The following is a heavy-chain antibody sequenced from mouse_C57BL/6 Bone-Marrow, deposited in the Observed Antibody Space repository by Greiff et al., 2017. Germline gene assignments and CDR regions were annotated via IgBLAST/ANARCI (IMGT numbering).Heavy chain of an antibody. J-gene: IGHJ1*03. D-gene: IGHD1-1*01. CDR2: IWWNDDK. V-gene: IGHV8-5*01. CDR3: AQKGLYYYGSWYWYFDV. CDR1: GFSLSTSNMG. Sequence: QVTLKESGPGILQPSQTLSLTCSFSGFSLSTSNMGIGWIRQPSGKGLEWLAHIWWNDDKYYNPSLKSRLTISKDTSNNQVFLKITSVDTADIATYYCAQKGLYYYGSWYWYFDVWGTGTTVTVSS.